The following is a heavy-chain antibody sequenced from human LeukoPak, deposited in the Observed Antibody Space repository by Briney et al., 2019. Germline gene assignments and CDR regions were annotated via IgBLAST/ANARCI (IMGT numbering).Heavy chain of an antibody. CDR3: ASSKDYGDSPFDY. CDR1: GGCISSGGYS. D-gene: IGHD4-17*01. J-gene: IGHJ4*02. CDR2: IYHSGST. V-gene: IGHV4-30-2*01. Sequence: PSETLSLTCAVSGGCISSGGYSWSWIRQPPGKGLEWIGYIYHSGSTYYNPSLKSRVTISVDRSKNQFSLKLSSVTAADTAVYYCASSKDYGDSPFDYWGQGTLVTVSS.